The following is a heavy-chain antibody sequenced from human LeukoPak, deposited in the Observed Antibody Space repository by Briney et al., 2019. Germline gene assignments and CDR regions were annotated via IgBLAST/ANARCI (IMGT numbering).Heavy chain of an antibody. V-gene: IGHV3-30*04. Sequence: GGSLRLSCAASGFTFSSYAMHRVRQAPGKGLEWVAVISYDGSNKYYADSVKGRFTISRDNSKNTLYLRMNSLRAEDTAVYYCARDEGRGVTSVIDYWGQGTLVTVSS. CDR1: GFTFSSYA. CDR2: ISYDGSNK. D-gene: IGHD3-10*01. CDR3: ARDEGRGVTSVIDY. J-gene: IGHJ4*02.